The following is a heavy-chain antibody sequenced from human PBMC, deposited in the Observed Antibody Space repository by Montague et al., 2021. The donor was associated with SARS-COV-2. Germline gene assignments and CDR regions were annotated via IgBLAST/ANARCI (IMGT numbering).Heavy chain of an antibody. D-gene: IGHD1-1*01. J-gene: IGHJ4*02. CDR3: ARHLANSGPTAVSDY. V-gene: IGHV4-39*01. CDR1: GDSISSDYFY. CDR2: IHYSGIT. Sequence: SETLSLTCTVSGDSISSDYFYWGWIRQPPGKGLEWVGTIHYSGITYYNPSLKSRVTISVDTSRNQFTLKLSSVTAADTAIYYCARHLANSGPTAVSDYWGQGTLVTVSS.